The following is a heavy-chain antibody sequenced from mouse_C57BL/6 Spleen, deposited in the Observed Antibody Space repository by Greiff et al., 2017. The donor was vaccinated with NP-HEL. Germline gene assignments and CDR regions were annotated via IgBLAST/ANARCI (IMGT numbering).Heavy chain of an antibody. V-gene: IGHV5-9*01. CDR2: ISGGGGNT. CDR1: GFTFSSYT. CDR3: ARSYYYGSSWFAY. D-gene: IGHD1-1*01. J-gene: IGHJ3*01. Sequence: EVKLVESGGGLVKPGGSLKLSCAASGFTFSSYTMSWVRQTPEKRLEWVATISGGGGNTYYPDSVKGRFTISTDNAKNTLYLQMSSLRSEDTALYYCARSYYYGSSWFAYWGQGTLVTVSA.